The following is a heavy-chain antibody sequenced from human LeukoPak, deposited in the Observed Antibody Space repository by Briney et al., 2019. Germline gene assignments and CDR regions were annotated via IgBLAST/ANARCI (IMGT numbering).Heavy chain of an antibody. V-gene: IGHV4-4*02. Sequence: PSGTLSLTCAVSGGSISSSNWWSWVRQPPGKGLEWIGEIYHNGSTNYNPSLKSRVTISVDKSKNQFSLKLSSVTAADTAVYYCARWGYYYDGSGLDYWGQGTLVTVSS. CDR1: GGSISSSNW. J-gene: IGHJ4*02. CDR2: IYHNGST. D-gene: IGHD3-22*01. CDR3: ARWGYYYDGSGLDY.